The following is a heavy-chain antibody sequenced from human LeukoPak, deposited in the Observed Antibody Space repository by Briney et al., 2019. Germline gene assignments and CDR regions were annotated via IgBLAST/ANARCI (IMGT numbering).Heavy chain of an antibody. CDR2: ISGSGGST. CDR3: AKAAYDILTGGFDP. V-gene: IGHV3-23*01. D-gene: IGHD3-9*01. J-gene: IGHJ5*02. Sequence: GGSLRLSFAASGFTFSSYAMSWVRQAPGKGLEWVSAISGSGGSTYYADSVKGRFTISRDNSKNTLYLQMNSLRAEDTAVYYRAKAAYDILTGGFDPWGQGTLVTVSS. CDR1: GFTFSSYA.